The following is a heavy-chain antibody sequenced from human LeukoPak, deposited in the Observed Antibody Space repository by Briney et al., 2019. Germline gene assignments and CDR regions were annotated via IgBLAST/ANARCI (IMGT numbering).Heavy chain of an antibody. CDR1: GFTFNTYG. CDR3: ARDWGNWGYGCNFDQ. V-gene: IGHV3-30*03. CDR2: VSFDGSDK. J-gene: IGHJ4*02. Sequence: GRSLRLSCAASGFTFNTYGMHWVRQAPGKGLEWVAVVSFDGSDKYYADSVKGRFTISRDNSKNTLYVQMNSLRVEDTAVYYCARDWGNWGYGCNFDQWGQGTLVTVSS. D-gene: IGHD7-27*01.